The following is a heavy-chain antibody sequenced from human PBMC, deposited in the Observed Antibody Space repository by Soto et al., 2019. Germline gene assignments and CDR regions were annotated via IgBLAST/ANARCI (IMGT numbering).Heavy chain of an antibody. CDR1: GLTVSQNY. J-gene: IGHJ6*02. D-gene: IGHD1-26*01. Sequence: VQLVESGGGLIQPGGSLRLSCVASGLTVSQNYMAWVRQAPEMGPQWVSVLYAEGSTYYTESVKGRFTISRDPSKNTLFLQMDGLRAEDMAVYYCVRPRPSGENYGMDVWGQGTTVTVSS. V-gene: IGHV3-53*01. CDR3: VRPRPSGENYGMDV. CDR2: LYAEGST.